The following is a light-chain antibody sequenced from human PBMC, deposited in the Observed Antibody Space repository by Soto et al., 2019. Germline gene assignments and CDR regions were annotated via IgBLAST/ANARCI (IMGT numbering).Light chain of an antibody. CDR3: QQYGSSPQT. CDR2: GAS. V-gene: IGKV3-20*01. Sequence: EVVMTQSPATLSVSPGERATLSCRASQSVSSGFLAWYQQKPGQAPRLLIYGASSRATGIPDRFSGSGSGTDFTLTISRLEPEDFAVYYCQQYGSSPQTFGQGTKVDI. J-gene: IGKJ1*01. CDR1: QSVSSGF.